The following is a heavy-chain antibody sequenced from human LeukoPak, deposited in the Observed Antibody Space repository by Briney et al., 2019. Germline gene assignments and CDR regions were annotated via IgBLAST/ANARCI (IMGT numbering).Heavy chain of an antibody. Sequence: PGGSLRLSCAASGFTFSSYGMHWVRQAPGKGLEWVAVISYDGSNKYYADSVKGRFTISRDNSKNTLYLQMNSLRAEDTAVYYCAKVGSSGWGTPWGQGTLVTVSS. CDR2: ISYDGSNK. CDR3: AKVGSSGWGTP. V-gene: IGHV3-30*18. J-gene: IGHJ5*02. D-gene: IGHD6-19*01. CDR1: GFTFSSYG.